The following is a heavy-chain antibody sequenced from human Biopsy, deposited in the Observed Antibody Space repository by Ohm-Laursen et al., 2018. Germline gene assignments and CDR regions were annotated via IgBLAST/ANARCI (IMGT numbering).Heavy chain of an antibody. CDR3: TRAGGGKIYGL. D-gene: IGHD3-16*01. CDR1: GVSINTGGYY. CDR2: IHYSGNT. V-gene: IGHV4-31*03. J-gene: IGHJ4*02. Sequence: TLSLTCTVSGVSINTGGYYWTWIRQHPGTGLEWIGYIHYSGNTLYNPSLKSRLTISVDTSRNQFSLKLTSVTAAVTALYYCTRAGGGKIYGLWGQGTLVTVSS.